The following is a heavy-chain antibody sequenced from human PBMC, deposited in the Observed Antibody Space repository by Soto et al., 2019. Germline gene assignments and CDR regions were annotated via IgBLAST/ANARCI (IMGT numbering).Heavy chain of an antibody. V-gene: IGHV4-34*01. D-gene: IGHD1-7*01. CDR1: GSTFSAHY. CDR3: GRPGWNFWAQATLDP. Sequence: SETLSPTCTFSGSTFSAHYGTLIRQPPGKGLEWIGEINHRGNTNYNPSLKSRVAISTDTSKNQFSLRLNSVTAADTAVYYCGRPGWNFWAQATLDP. J-gene: IGHJ5*02. CDR2: INHRGNT.